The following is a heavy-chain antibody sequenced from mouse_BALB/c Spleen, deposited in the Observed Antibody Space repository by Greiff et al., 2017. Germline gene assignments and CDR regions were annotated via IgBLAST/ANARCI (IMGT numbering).Heavy chain of an antibody. CDR1: GFSLTGYG. CDR3: ARDGHYYGYYAMDY. J-gene: IGHJ4*01. CDR2: IWGDGST. Sequence: VQVVESGPGLVAPSQSLSITCTVSGFSLTGYGVNWVRQPPGKGLEWLGMIWGDGSTDYNSALKSRLSISKDNSKSQVFLKMNSLQTDDTARYYCARDGHYYGYYAMDYWGQGTSVTVSS. V-gene: IGHV2-6-7*01. D-gene: IGHD1-2*01.